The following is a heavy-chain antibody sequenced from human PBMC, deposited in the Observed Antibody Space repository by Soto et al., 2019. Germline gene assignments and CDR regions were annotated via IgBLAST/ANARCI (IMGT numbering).Heavy chain of an antibody. D-gene: IGHD3-10*01. CDR3: TIRLGSGPYGMDV. V-gene: IGHV3-72*01. Sequence: PVRSMRLSYAAAGLTFSDKDMGWVRQTPGKGLEWVGRTRNKANSYTTEYAASVRGRFTISRDDSKNSLYLQMNSLKTEDTAVYYCTIRLGSGPYGMDVWGQGTTVTVSS. J-gene: IGHJ6*02. CDR1: GLTFSDKD. CDR2: TRNKANSYTT.